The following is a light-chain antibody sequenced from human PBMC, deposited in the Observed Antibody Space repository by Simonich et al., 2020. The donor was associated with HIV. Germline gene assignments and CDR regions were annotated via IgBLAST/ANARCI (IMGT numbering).Light chain of an antibody. CDR2: WAS. V-gene: IGKV4-1*01. CDR1: QSVLYSSNNKNS. Sequence: DIVMTQSPDSLAVSLGERATINCKSSQSVLYSSNNKNSLAWYQQKPGQPPKLLIYWASTRESGVPDRFSGSGSGTDYTLTISSLQAEDVAVYYCQQYYSALSFGGGTRVEIK. CDR3: QQYYSALS. J-gene: IGKJ4*01.